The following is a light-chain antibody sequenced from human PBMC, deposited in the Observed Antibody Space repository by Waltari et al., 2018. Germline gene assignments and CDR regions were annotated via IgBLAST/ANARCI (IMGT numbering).Light chain of an antibody. CDR1: SSNIGAGSA. J-gene: IGLJ2*01. V-gene: IGLV1-40*01. CDR3: QSYDSSRSAIL. CDR2: DNR. Sequence: QSVLTQPPSVSGAPGQRVTISCSGSSSNIGAGSAVHWYQQLPGTAPKLPIYDNRRRPSGVPDRFSGSKSGTSASLAITGLQAEDEAAYYCQSYDSSRSAILFGGGTKLTVL.